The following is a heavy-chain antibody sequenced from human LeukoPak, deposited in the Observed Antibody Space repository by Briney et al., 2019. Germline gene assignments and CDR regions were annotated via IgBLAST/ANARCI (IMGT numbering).Heavy chain of an antibody. D-gene: IGHD2-2*01. CDR3: ARQASPIYYYSYMDV. Sequence: GESLKISCKGSGYRFTSYWIGWVRQMPGKGLEWMGIIYPGDSDTRYSPSFQGQVTISADKSINTAYLQWSSLKASDTAMYYCARQASPIYYYSYMDVWGKGTTVTVSS. CDR1: GYRFTSYW. V-gene: IGHV5-51*01. J-gene: IGHJ6*03. CDR2: IYPGDSDT.